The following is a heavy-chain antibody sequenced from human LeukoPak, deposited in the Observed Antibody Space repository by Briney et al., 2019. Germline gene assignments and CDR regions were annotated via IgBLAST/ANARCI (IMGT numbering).Heavy chain of an antibody. CDR3: ASPHDTSGHAFDI. Sequence: SETLSLTCAVYGGSFSGYYWSWIRQPPGKGLEWIGEINHSGSTNYNPSLKSRVTISVDTSKNQFSLKLSSVTAADTAVYYCASPHDTSGHAFDIWGQGTMVTVSS. V-gene: IGHV4-34*01. CDR1: GGSFSGYY. D-gene: IGHD3-22*01. CDR2: INHSGST. J-gene: IGHJ3*02.